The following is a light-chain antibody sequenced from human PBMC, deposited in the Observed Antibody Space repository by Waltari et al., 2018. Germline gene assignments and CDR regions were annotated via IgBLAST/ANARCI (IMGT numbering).Light chain of an antibody. Sequence: QSALTQPASVSGSPGQSITISCTGTSSDVGGYNYVPGYQQHPGKAPKLMIYAVTNRPSGVSNRFSGSKSGNTASLTISGLQAEDEADYYCSSYTSSNTLGFGTGTKVTVL. V-gene: IGLV2-14*03. CDR1: SSDVGGYNY. CDR2: AVT. CDR3: SSYTSSNTLG. J-gene: IGLJ1*01.